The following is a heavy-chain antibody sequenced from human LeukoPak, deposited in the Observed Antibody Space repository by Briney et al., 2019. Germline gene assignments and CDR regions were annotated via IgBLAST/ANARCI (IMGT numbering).Heavy chain of an antibody. D-gene: IGHD2-2*01. CDR3: AEGYCSSTSCYAYYYYGMDV. CDR2: INAGNGNT. V-gene: IGHV1-3*01. Sequence: ASVKVSCKASGYTFTSYAMHWVRQAPGQRLEWMGWINAGNGNTKYSQKFQGRVTITADESTSTAYMELSSLRSEDTAVYYCAEGYCSSTSCYAYYYYGMDVWGQGTTVTVSS. CDR1: GYTFTSYA. J-gene: IGHJ6*02.